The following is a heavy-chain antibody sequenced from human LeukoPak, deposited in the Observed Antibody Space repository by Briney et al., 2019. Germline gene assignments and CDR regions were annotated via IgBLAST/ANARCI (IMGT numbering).Heavy chain of an antibody. J-gene: IGHJ5*02. V-gene: IGHV4-39*07. D-gene: IGHD1-26*01. CDR2: IYYSGST. CDR3: ARGSYDFGFDP. Sequence: SETLSLTCTVSGTSINNYYWGWIRQPPGKGLEWIGSIYYSGSTYYRPSLKSRVTISVDTSKNQFSLKLSSVTAADTAVYYCARGSYDFGFDPWGQGTLVTVSS. CDR1: GTSINNYY.